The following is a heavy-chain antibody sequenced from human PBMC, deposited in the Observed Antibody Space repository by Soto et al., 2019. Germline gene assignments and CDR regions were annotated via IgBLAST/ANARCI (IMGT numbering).Heavy chain of an antibody. Sequence: QVQLQESGPGLVKPSQTLSLTCTVSGGSISSGGYYWSWIRQHPGKGLEWIGYIYYSGSTYYNPSLMPRVTISVDTSKNQFSLKLSSVTAADTAVYYCARRRDGSGSREYHPGGYGMDVWGQGTTVTVSS. CDR1: GGSISSGGYY. D-gene: IGHD3-10*01. V-gene: IGHV4-31*03. CDR2: IYYSGST. J-gene: IGHJ6*02. CDR3: ARRRDGSGSREYHPGGYGMDV.